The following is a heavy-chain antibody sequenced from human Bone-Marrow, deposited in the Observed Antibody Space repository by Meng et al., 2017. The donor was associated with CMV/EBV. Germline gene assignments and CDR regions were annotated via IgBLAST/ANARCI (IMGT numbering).Heavy chain of an antibody. CDR2: MNPNSGNT. CDR3: ARGMYPLGYCSSTSCLGYFDY. J-gene: IGHJ4*02. D-gene: IGHD2-2*01. V-gene: IGHV1-8*01. Sequence: ASVKVSCKASGYTFPSYDINWVRQATGQGLEWMGWMNPNSGNTGYAQKFQGRVTMTRNTSISTAYMELSSLRSEDTAVYYCARGMYPLGYCSSTSCLGYFDYCGQRTLVTVSS. CDR1: GYTFPSYD.